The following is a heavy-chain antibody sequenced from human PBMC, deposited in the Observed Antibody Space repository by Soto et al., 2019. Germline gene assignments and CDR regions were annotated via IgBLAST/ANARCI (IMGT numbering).Heavy chain of an antibody. CDR1: GFTFSSYE. V-gene: IGHV3-48*03. CDR2: ISSSGSTI. Sequence: PGGSLRLSCAASGFTFSSYEMNWVRQAPGKGLEWVSYISSSGSTIYYADSVKGRFTISRDNAKNSLYLQMNSLRAEDTAVYYCARPDGIAARPALGWYFDLWGRGALVTVSS. J-gene: IGHJ2*01. D-gene: IGHD6-6*01. CDR3: ARPDGIAARPALGWYFDL.